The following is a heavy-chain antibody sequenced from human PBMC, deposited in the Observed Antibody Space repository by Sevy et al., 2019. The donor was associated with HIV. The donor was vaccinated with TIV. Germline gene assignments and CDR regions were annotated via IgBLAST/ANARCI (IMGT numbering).Heavy chain of an antibody. CDR3: ARTGAYADTYYHHYAMDV. Sequence: GGSLRLSCAASGFSFRSYWMSWVLQAPGKGLEWVANINQDGSVKYYLDSVMGRFTISRDSARNSVYLQINSLRADDTARYYCARTGAYADTYYHHYAMDVWGQGTSVTVSS. J-gene: IGHJ6*02. D-gene: IGHD4-17*01. CDR1: GFSFRSYW. CDR2: INQDGSVK. V-gene: IGHV3-7*03.